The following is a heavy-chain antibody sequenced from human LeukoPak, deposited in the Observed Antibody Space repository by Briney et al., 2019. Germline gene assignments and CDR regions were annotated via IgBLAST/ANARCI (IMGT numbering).Heavy chain of an antibody. CDR1: GVTSSSYV. J-gene: IGHJ1*01. CDR2: ISDDGSNK. D-gene: IGHD6-13*01. V-gene: IGHV3-30*18. Sequence: PGRSLRLSCAASGVTSSSYVMHWGRQAPGKGLWWVAVISDDGSNKYYADSVKGRFTISRDNSKNTLYLQVNSLRAEDTAVYYCAKGSSWYGGEYFQHWGQGTLVTVSS. CDR3: AKGSSWYGGEYFQH.